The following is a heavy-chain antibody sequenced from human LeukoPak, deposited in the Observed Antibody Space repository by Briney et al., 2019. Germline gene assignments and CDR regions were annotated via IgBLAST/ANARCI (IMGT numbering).Heavy chain of an antibody. J-gene: IGHJ4*02. CDR2: ISSSSSYI. Sequence: GGSLRLSCAASGFTFGSYSMNWVRQAPGKGLEWVSSISSSSSYIYYADSVKGRFTISRDNAKNTVYLQMNSLGAEDTAVYYCARGGPVGDFDYWGQGTLVTVSS. V-gene: IGHV3-21*01. D-gene: IGHD1-26*01. CDR3: ARGGPVGDFDY. CDR1: GFTFGSYS.